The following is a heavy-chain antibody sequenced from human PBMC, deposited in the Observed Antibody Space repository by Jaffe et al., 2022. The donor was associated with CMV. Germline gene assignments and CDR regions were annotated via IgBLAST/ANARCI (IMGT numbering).Heavy chain of an antibody. V-gene: IGHV3-33*01. CDR1: GFTFSYYA. CDR2: LGHDGSEK. D-gene: IGHD1-20*01. Sequence: QVVMVESGGGEVQPGGSLRLSCEASGFTFSYYAMHWARQAPGKGLEWVAVLGHDGSEKYYSDSVKGRFTISRDNSKNTLYLQMDRLRVDDTAVYYCTSSSRFFRITSFDFWGQGTLVTVSS. CDR3: TSSSRFFRITSFDF. J-gene: IGHJ4*02.